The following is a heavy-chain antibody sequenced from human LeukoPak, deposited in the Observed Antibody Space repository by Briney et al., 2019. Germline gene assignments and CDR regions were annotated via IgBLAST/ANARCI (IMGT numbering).Heavy chain of an antibody. J-gene: IGHJ4*02. CDR3: ARLWSNGYNFDY. D-gene: IGHD5-24*01. V-gene: IGHV4-39*01. Sequence: SETLSLTCTVSGGSNSSSSYYWGWIRQPPGKGLEWIGTIYYSGRTYYDPSLKSRVTISVDTSKNQFSLKLSSVTASDTAVYYCARLWSNGYNFDYWGQGTLVTVSS. CDR1: GGSNSSSSYY. CDR2: IYYSGRT.